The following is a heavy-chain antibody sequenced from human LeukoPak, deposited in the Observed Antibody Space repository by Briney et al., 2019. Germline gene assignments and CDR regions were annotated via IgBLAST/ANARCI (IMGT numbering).Heavy chain of an antibody. Sequence: PSETLSLTCTVSGGSISSGVYYWSWIRQHPGKGLEWIGYIYYSGSTYYNPSLKSRVTISLDTSKNQFSLKLSSVTAADTAVYYCAGHHPRNTVDFWGQGTLVTVSS. CDR1: GGSISSGVYY. J-gene: IGHJ4*02. CDR3: AGHHPRNTVDF. D-gene: IGHD2/OR15-2a*01. CDR2: IYYSGST. V-gene: IGHV4-31*03.